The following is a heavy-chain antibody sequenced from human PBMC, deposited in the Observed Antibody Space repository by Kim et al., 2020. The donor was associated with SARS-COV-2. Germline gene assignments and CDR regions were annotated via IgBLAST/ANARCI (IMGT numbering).Heavy chain of an antibody. CDR1: GFSFNNYG. Sequence: GGSLRLSCAASGFSFNNYGMHWVRQAPGKGLEWVAFIFEDGSRTQYLDSLKGRFTVSRDYSKNTLYLQMNSLTAEDTAVYYCARQVYIFGLNFYYGIDLWGQGTPVTVSS. D-gene: IGHD3-9*01. CDR2: IFEDGSRT. V-gene: IGHV3-30*03. CDR3: ARQVYIFGLNFYYGIDL. J-gene: IGHJ6*02.